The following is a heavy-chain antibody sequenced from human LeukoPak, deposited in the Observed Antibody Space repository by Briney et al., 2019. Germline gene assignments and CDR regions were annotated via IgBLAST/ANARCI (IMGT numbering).Heavy chain of an antibody. J-gene: IGHJ4*02. V-gene: IGHV1-8*01. Sequence: SVKVSCKASGYTFTRYDINWVGQAPGQGREGMGWMNPNSGNTGYTQKFQGRVTMTRTTSISTAYMELSSLRSEDTAVYYCARGRRDYGGKPLSYWGQGTLVTVSS. D-gene: IGHD4-23*01. CDR3: ARGRRDYGGKPLSY. CDR2: MNPNSGNT. CDR1: GYTFTRYD.